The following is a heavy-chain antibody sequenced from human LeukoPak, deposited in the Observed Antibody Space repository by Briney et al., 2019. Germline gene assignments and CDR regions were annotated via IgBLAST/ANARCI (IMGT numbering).Heavy chain of an antibody. CDR2: IYYSGST. CDR3: ARRGGCYGDFDY. D-gene: IGHD1-26*01. V-gene: IGHV4-59*01. J-gene: IGHJ4*02. CDR1: GGSISSYY. Sequence: SETLSLTCTVSGGSISSYYWSWIRQPPGKGLEWIGYIYYSGSTNYNPSLKSRVTISVDRSKNQFSLKLSSVTAADTAVYYCARRGGCYGDFDYWGQGTLVTVSS.